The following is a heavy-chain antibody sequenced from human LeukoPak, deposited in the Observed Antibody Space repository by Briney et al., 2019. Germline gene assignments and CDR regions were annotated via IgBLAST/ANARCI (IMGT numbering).Heavy chain of an antibody. D-gene: IGHD1-14*01. V-gene: IGHV1-69*13. CDR2: IIPIFGTA. CDR3: ARETGLDAFDI. Sequence: SVKVSCTACRYTFTSYAMHWVRQAPGQGLEWIGGIIPIFGTANYAQKFQGRVTITADESTSTAYMELSSLRSEDTAVYYCARETGLDAFDIWGQGTMVTVSS. CDR1: RYTFTSYA. J-gene: IGHJ3*02.